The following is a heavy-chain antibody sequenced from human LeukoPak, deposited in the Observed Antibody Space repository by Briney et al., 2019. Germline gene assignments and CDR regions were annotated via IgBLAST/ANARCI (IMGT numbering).Heavy chain of an antibody. V-gene: IGHV3-30*04. J-gene: IGHJ6*03. Sequence: GGSLRLSCAASGFTFSSYAMHWVRQAPGKGLEWVAVISYDGSNKYYADSVKGRFTISRDNAKNSLYLQMNSLRAEDTAVYYCARERTLVATIPPREKKKNYYMDVWGKGTTVTVSS. D-gene: IGHD5-12*01. CDR1: GFTFSSYA. CDR3: ARERTLVATIPPREKKKNYYMDV. CDR2: ISYDGSNK.